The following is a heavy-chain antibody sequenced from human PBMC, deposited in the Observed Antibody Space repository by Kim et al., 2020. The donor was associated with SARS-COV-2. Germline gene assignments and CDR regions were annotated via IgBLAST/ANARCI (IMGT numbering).Heavy chain of an antibody. D-gene: IGHD3-9*01. CDR3: ARLGLAAPGYVADDSWGPGSLLHVSTGPPWASGLPWAATPGPSDEAGRHFLPGVLTLVSQCDNWCDP. Sequence: SVKVSCKASGDTFSKYSISWVRQAPGQGLEWMGGIVPLFGITNIAQNFRDRVTITADESTNTAYMELISLRSDDTAVYYCARLGLAAPGYVADDSWGPGSLLHVSTGPPWASGLPWAATPGPSDEAGRHFLPGVLTLVSQCDNWCDPWGQEPLLIVSS. CDR1: GDTFSKYS. CDR2: IVPLFGIT. V-gene: IGHV1-69*13. J-gene: IGHJ5*02.